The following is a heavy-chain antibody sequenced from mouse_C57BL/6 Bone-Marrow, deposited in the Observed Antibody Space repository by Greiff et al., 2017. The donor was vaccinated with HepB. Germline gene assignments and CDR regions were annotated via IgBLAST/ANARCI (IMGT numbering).Heavy chain of an antibody. Sequence: VMLVESGPGLVQPSQSLSITCTVSGFSLTSYGVHWVRQSPGKGLEWLGVIWRGGSTDYNAAFMSRLSITKDNSKSQVFFKMNSLQADDTAIYYCANNYYGSSGDYAMDYWGQGTSVTVSS. CDR3: ANNYYGSSGDYAMDY. CDR1: GFSLTSYG. CDR2: IWRGGST. D-gene: IGHD1-1*01. V-gene: IGHV2-5*01. J-gene: IGHJ4*01.